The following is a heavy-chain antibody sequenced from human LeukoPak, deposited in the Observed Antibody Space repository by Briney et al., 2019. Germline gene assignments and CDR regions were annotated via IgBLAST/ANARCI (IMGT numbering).Heavy chain of an antibody. V-gene: IGHV3-30*14. Sequence: PGGSLRLSCAASGFTFSSYAMHWVRQAPGKGLEWVAAISYDGSNKYYADSVKGRFTISRDNSKNTLYLQMNSLRAEDTAVYYCAGYGGSYPYYMDVWGKGTTVTISS. CDR3: AGYGGSYPYYMDV. CDR2: ISYDGSNK. CDR1: GFTFSSYA. J-gene: IGHJ6*03. D-gene: IGHD1-26*01.